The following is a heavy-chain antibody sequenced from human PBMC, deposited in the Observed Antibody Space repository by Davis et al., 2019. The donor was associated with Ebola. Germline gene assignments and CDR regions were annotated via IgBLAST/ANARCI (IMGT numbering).Heavy chain of an antibody. CDR3: ARGPIAAAMIEIDY. V-gene: IGHV1-69*13. D-gene: IGHD6-13*01. CDR1: GGTFSSYA. CDR2: IIPIFGTA. J-gene: IGHJ4*02. Sequence: SVTVSCKASGGTFSSYAISWVRQAPGQGLEWMGGIIPIFGTANYAQKFQGRVTITADESTSTAYMELSSLRSEDTAVYYCARGPIAAAMIEIDYWGQGTLVTVSS.